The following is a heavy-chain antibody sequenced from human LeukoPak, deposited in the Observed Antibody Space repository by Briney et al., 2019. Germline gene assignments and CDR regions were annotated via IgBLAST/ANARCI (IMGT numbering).Heavy chain of an antibody. CDR1: GYTFTSFG. D-gene: IGHD2-15*01. J-gene: IGHJ4*02. V-gene: IGHV1-18*01. CDR3: ARAQYCSRGNCYDLVY. CDR2: ISANNPNT. Sequence: ASVKVSCKASGYTFTSFGISWVRQAPGQGLEWMGWISANNPNTDYAPKFQGRVTMTTDTSTSTAYMELRSLRSDDTAVFYCARAQYCSRGNCYDLVYWGQGTLVTVSS.